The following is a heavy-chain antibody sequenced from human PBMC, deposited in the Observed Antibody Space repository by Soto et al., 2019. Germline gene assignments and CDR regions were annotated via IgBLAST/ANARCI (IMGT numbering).Heavy chain of an antibody. V-gene: IGHV6-1*01. Sequence: SETLSLTCAISGDSVSSNSAAWNWIRQSPSRGLEWLGRTYYRSKWYNDYAVSVKSRITINPDTSKNQFSLQLNSVTPGDTAVYYCARVADYDILTGYYYYGMDVWGQGTTVTVSS. CDR2: TYYRSKWYN. CDR1: GDSVSSNSAA. D-gene: IGHD3-9*01. J-gene: IGHJ6*02. CDR3: ARVADYDILTGYYYYGMDV.